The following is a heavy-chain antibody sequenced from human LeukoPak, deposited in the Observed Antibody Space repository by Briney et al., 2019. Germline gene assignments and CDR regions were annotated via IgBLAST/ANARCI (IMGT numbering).Heavy chain of an antibody. Sequence: GASVKVSCKASGYTFTSYYMHWVRQAPGQGLEWMGSVIPIFGSASYGQNFQDRVTITADESTNTADLDLSSLRSDDTAVYYCARAQSTFDYYYYMDVWGKGTTVTVSS. CDR1: GYTFTSYY. V-gene: IGHV1-69*13. D-gene: IGHD2/OR15-2a*01. CDR3: ARAQSTFDYYYYMDV. J-gene: IGHJ6*03. CDR2: VIPIFGSA.